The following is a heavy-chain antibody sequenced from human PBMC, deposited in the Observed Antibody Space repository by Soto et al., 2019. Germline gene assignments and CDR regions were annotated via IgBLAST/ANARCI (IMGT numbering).Heavy chain of an antibody. J-gene: IGHJ4*02. CDR3: ARGRLHLDY. V-gene: IGHV3-21*01. CDR2: ISSSSSYI. CDR1: GVTFSSYS. D-gene: IGHD6-6*01. Sequence: VSQRLSYAVSGVTFSSYSMNWVRQAPGKGLEWVSSISSSSSYIYYADSVKGRFTISRDNAKNSLYLQMNSLRAEDTAVYYCARGRLHLDYWGQGTLVTVSS.